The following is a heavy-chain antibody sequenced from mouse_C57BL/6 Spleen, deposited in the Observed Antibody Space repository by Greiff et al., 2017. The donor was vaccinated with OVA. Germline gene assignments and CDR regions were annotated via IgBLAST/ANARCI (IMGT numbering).Heavy chain of an antibody. V-gene: IGHV1-62-2*01. CDR3: ARHEERHYYGSSRAWFAY. J-gene: IGHJ3*01. Sequence: QVQLKESGAELVKPGASVKLSCKASGYTFTEYTIHWVKQRSGQGLEWIGWFYPGSGSIKYNEKFKDKATLTADKSSSTVYMELSRLTSEDSAVYFCARHEERHYYGSSRAWFAYWGQGTLVTVSA. D-gene: IGHD1-1*01. CDR1: GYTFTEYT. CDR2: FYPGSGSI.